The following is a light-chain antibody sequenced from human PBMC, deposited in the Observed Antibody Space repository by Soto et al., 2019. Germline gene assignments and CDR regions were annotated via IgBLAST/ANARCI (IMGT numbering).Light chain of an antibody. CDR2: GAS. Sequence: DIVLTQSPGTLSLSPGDRATLSCRASQSVSSSHLAWYQQKPGQAPRLLIFGASSRATGIPDRFGGSGSGTDFTLTISALETEDFAVYFCQQYGSSPRTFGQGTKVEIK. J-gene: IGKJ1*01. CDR3: QQYGSSPRT. V-gene: IGKV3-20*01. CDR1: QSVSSSH.